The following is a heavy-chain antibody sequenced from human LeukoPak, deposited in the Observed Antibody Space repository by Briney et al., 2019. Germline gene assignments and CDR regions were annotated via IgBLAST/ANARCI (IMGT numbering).Heavy chain of an antibody. V-gene: IGHV4-30-4*08. J-gene: IGHJ4*02. D-gene: IGHD3-3*01. CDR1: GGSISSGDYY. Sequence: SQTLPLTCTVSGGSISSGDYYWSWIRQPPGKGLEWIGYIYYSGSTYYNPSLKSRVTISVDTSKNQFSLKLSSVTAADTAVYYCARGALYDFWSGYYIDYWGQGTLVTVSS. CDR3: ARGALYDFWSGYYIDY. CDR2: IYYSGST.